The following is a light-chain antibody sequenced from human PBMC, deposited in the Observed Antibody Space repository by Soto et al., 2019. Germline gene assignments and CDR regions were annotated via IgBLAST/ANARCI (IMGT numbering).Light chain of an antibody. J-gene: IGKJ2*01. CDR3: QQYGSSPPYT. Sequence: EIVLAQSPGTLSLSPGARATLSCRASQSVSSSYLAWYQQKPGQAPRLLIYGASSRATGIPDRFSGSGSGTDFTLTISRLEPEEFAVYYCQQYGSSPPYTLGQGTKLEIK. CDR1: QSVSSSY. CDR2: GAS. V-gene: IGKV3-20*01.